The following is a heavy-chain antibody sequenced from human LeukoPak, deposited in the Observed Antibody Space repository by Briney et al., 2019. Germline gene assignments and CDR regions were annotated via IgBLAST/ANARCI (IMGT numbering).Heavy chain of an antibody. Sequence: GGSLRLSCAASGFTFSTYSMNWVRQAPGKGLEWVSSSSSSGTYIYYADSVKGRFTICRDNAKNSLYLQMNSLRAEDTAVYYCARDMSTVRYWYFDLWGRGTLVTVSS. CDR1: GFTFSTYS. V-gene: IGHV3-21*01. CDR2: SSSSGTYI. CDR3: ARDMSTVRYWYFDL. J-gene: IGHJ2*01. D-gene: IGHD4-17*01.